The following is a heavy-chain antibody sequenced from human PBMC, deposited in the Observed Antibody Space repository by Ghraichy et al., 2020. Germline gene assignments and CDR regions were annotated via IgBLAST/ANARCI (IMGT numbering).Heavy chain of an antibody. CDR1: GFTFSSYS. J-gene: IGHJ6*02. V-gene: IGHV3-21*01. CDR3: GRDGPYPMVQGELYYYYGMDV. CDR2: ISSSSSYI. Sequence: GGSLRLSCAASGFTFSSYSMNWVRQAPGKGLEWVSSISSSSSYIYYADSVKGRFTISRDNAKNSLYLQMNSLRAEDTAVYYLGRDGPYPMVQGELYYYYGMDVWGQGTTVTVSS. D-gene: IGHD3-10*01.